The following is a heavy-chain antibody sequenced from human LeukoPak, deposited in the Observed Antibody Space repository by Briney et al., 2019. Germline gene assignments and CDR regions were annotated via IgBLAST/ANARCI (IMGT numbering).Heavy chain of an antibody. J-gene: IGHJ3*02. CDR1: GGSISSGGYY. D-gene: IGHD3-3*01. Sequence: SETLSLTCTVSGGSISSGGYYWIWIRQHPGKGLEWIGYIYYSGSTYYNPSLESRVTISVDTSKNQFSLKLSSVTAADTAVYYCARERGGFGVVMKGAFDIWGQGTMVTVSS. V-gene: IGHV4-31*03. CDR3: ARERGGFGVVMKGAFDI. CDR2: IYYSGST.